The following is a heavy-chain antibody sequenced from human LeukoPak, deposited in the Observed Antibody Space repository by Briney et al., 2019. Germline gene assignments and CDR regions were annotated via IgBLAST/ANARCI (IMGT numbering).Heavy chain of an antibody. CDR2: ISGSGGST. Sequence: GRSLRLSCAASGFTFSSYAMSWVRQAPGKGLEWVSAISGSGGSTYYADSVKGRFTISRDNSKNTLYLQMNSLRAEDTAVYYCATYIVVVTATPFRYWGQGTLVTVSS. CDR3: ATYIVVVTATPFRY. CDR1: GFTFSSYA. J-gene: IGHJ4*02. V-gene: IGHV3-23*01. D-gene: IGHD2-21*02.